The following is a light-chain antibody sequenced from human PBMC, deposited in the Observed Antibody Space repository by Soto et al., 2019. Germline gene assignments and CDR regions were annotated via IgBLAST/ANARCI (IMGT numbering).Light chain of an antibody. CDR3: HLYGTLVIT. J-gene: IGKJ3*01. Sequence: EIVLTQSPGTLSLSPGERATLSCRTSQSVSSSTLAWYQQKPGQAPRLLIYGTSTRATGIPDRFSGSGSGTDFTLTIRRLEPEDFAVYYCHLYGTLVITFGPGTNVDLK. CDR1: QSVSSST. V-gene: IGKV3-20*01. CDR2: GTS.